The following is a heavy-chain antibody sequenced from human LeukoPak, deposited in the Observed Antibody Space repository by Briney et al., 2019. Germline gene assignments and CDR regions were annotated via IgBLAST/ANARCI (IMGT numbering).Heavy chain of an antibody. CDR3: ARGQSSGWRIRSGYHYYGMDV. D-gene: IGHD6-19*01. CDR2: INHSGST. Sequence: PSETLSLTCAVYGGSFSGYYWSWIRQPPGKGLEWIGEINHSGSTNYNPSLKSRVTISVDTSKNQFSLKLSSVTAADTAVYYCARGQSSGWRIRSGYHYYGMDVWGQGTTVTVSS. CDR1: GGSFSGYY. J-gene: IGHJ6*02. V-gene: IGHV4-34*01.